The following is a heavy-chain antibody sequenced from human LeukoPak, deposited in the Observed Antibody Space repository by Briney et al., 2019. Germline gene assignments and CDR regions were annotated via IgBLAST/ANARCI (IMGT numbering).Heavy chain of an antibody. J-gene: IGHJ4*02. V-gene: IGHV7-4-1*02. CDR2: INTNTGNP. Sequence: ASVKVSCKASGYTFTSYAMNWVRQATGQGLEWMGWINTNTGNPTCAQGFTGRFVFSLDTSVSTAYLQISSLKAEDTAVYYCARVDDFWSGYYDDTSFDYWGQGTLVTVSS. CDR1: GYTFTSYA. D-gene: IGHD3-3*01. CDR3: ARVDDFWSGYYDDTSFDY.